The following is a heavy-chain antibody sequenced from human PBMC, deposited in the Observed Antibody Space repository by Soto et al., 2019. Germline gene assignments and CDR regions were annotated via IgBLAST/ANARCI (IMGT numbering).Heavy chain of an antibody. CDR2: ISGYNGNT. CDR3: ARTTAYETSGYYYHTY. Sequence: ASVKVSCKASGYTFTSYGMSWVRQDPGQGLEWMGWISGYNGNTKYAQKLQGRVTVTTDTSTSTAYMELRSLISDDTAVYYCARTTAYETSGYYYHTYWGQGTQVTVSS. V-gene: IGHV1-18*01. D-gene: IGHD3-22*01. CDR1: GYTFTSYG. J-gene: IGHJ4*02.